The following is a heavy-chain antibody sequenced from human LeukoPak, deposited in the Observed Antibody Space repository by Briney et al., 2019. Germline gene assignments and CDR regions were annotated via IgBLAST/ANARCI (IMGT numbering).Heavy chain of an antibody. D-gene: IGHD5-12*01. J-gene: IGHJ4*02. CDR1: GGSISSYY. Sequence: SETLSLTCTVSGGSISSYYWSWIRQPPGKGLEWIGYMFHSGSTNYNPSLKSRVTISVDTSKNQFSLKLSSVTVADTAVYYCAGLYSGYEFDYWGQGTLVTVSS. CDR3: AGLYSGYEFDY. V-gene: IGHV4-59*01. CDR2: MFHSGST.